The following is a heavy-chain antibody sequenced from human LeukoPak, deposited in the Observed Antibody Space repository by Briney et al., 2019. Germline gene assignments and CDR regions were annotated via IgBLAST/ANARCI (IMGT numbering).Heavy chain of an antibody. CDR1: GFTFSSYA. CDR3: VKAPGSLWFGELSY. J-gene: IGHJ4*02. D-gene: IGHD3-10*01. Sequence: GGSLRLSCSASGFTFSSYAMHWVRQAPGKGLEYFSAISSNGGSTYYADSVKGRFTISRDNSKNTLYLQMSSLRAEDTAVYYCVKAPGSLWFGELSYWGQGTLVTVSS. V-gene: IGHV3-64D*06. CDR2: ISSNGGST.